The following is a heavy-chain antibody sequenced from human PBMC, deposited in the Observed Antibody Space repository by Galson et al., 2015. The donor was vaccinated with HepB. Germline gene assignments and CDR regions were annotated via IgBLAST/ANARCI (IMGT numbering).Heavy chain of an antibody. D-gene: IGHD3-10*01. CDR2: TYYRSKWYH. V-gene: IGHV6-1*01. J-gene: IGHJ5*02. Sequence: CAISGDSVFSNSAAWNWIRQSPSRGLEWLGRTYYRSKWYHDYAVSVKSRISISTDTSKNQFSLQLRSVTPEDTAVYYCARARVTMVRGVIGWFDPWGQGTLVTVSS. CDR1: GDSVFSNSAA. CDR3: ARARVTMVRGVIGWFDP.